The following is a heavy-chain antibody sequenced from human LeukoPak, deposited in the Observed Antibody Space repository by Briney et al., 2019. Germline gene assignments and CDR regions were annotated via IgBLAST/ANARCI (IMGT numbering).Heavy chain of an antibody. CDR1: GFTFSSYS. Sequence: GGSLRLSCAASGFTFSSYSMNWARQAPGKGLEWVSYISSSSSTIYYADSVKGRFTISRDNAKNSLYLQMNSLRAEDTAVYYCARVPTTPMPVAGTIDGWGQGTLVTVSS. D-gene: IGHD6-19*01. V-gene: IGHV3-48*01. J-gene: IGHJ4*02. CDR3: ARVPTTPMPVAGTIDG. CDR2: ISSSSSTI.